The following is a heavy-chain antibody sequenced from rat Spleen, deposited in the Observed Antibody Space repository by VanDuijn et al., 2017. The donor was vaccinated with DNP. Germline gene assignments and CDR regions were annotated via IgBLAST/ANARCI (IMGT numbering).Heavy chain of an antibody. Sequence: EVQLLESGPGLETPSHSLSLTCSVTGYAIISNYCGWFRRFPGNKMEWIGHISFSGITSYHPSLKSRISITRDTSKNQFFLQLNSVTTEDTATYYCARWSDYFDYWGQGVMVTVSS. V-gene: IGHV3-1*01. CDR3: ARWSDYFDY. J-gene: IGHJ2*01. CDR1: GYAIISNY. CDR2: ISFSGIT.